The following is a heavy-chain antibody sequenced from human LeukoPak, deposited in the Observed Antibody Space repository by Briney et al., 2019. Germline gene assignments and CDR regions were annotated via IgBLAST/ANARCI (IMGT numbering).Heavy chain of an antibody. CDR3: ARDPTAYYDSSGYYLNTIEF. CDR2: IWYDGSRK. CDR1: GFTFSSYG. J-gene: IGHJ4*02. V-gene: IGHV3-33*01. D-gene: IGHD3-22*01. Sequence: GGSLRLSCAASGFTFSSYGMHWVRQAPGKGLEWVAVIWYDGSRKYYGESVKGRFTISRDNSKNTLYLQMNSLRAEDTAVYYCARDPTAYYDSSGYYLNTIEFWGQGTLVTVSS.